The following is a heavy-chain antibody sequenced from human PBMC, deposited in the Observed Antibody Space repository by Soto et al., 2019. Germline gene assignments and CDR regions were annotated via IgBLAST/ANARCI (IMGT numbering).Heavy chain of an antibody. D-gene: IGHD4-17*01. Sequence: GESLKISCQGSGYSFTSYWIGWVRQMPGKGLEWMGIIYPGDSDTRYSPSFQGQVTISADKSISTAYLQWSSLKASDTAMYYCARQPADYGDSLDYYYYMDVWGKGTTVTVSS. CDR1: GYSFTSYW. CDR2: IYPGDSDT. V-gene: IGHV5-51*01. J-gene: IGHJ6*03. CDR3: ARQPADYGDSLDYYYYMDV.